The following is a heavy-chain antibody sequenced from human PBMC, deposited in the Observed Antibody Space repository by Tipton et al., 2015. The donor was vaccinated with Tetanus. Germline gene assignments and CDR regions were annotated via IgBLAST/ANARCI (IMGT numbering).Heavy chain of an antibody. CDR1: GYTFTNYG. CDR2: ISGHTGDT. V-gene: IGHV1-18*01. J-gene: IGHJ5*02. Sequence: QSGPEVKKPGASVKVSCKASGYTFTNYGISWVRQAPGQGLEWMGWISGHTGDTQYAQKFQGRVTMTTDTSTSTAYMELRSLRSDDTAVYYCWRVTRSEGICYSTTCHLPWGQGTLVTVSS. CDR3: WRVTRSEGICYSTTCHLP. D-gene: IGHD2-2*01.